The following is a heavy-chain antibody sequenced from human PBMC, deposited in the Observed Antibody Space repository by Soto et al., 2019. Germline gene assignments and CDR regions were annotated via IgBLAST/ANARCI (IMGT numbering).Heavy chain of an antibody. CDR3: ARGDQGFFPVSGIYFYFDH. D-gene: IGHD3-22*01. J-gene: IGHJ4*02. CDR2: VHPDSGGT. Sequence: GASVKVSCKTSGYIFTDHLIHWVRQSPGQGLQWVGWVHPDSGGTNAAQAFQDRVTMTADTSITTAYMDLARLRPDDTAIFYCARGDQGFFPVSGIYFYFDHWGQGTQVSVSA. CDR1: GYIFTDHL. V-gene: IGHV1-2*02.